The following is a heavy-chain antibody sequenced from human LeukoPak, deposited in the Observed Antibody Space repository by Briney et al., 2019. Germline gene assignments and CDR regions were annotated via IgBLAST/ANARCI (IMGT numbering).Heavy chain of an antibody. V-gene: IGHV4-34*01. J-gene: IGHJ4*02. Sequence: SETLSLTYAVYGGSFSGYYWSWIRQPPGKGLEWIGEINHSGSTNYNPSLKSRVTISVDTSKNQFSLKLSSVTAADTAVYYCARGSGWWNYWGQGTLVTVSS. CDR1: GGSFSGYY. CDR2: INHSGST. D-gene: IGHD6-19*01. CDR3: ARGSGWWNY.